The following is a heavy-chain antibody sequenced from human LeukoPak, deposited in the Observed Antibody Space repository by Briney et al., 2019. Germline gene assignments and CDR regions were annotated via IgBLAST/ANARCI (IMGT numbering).Heavy chain of an antibody. J-gene: IGHJ6*02. CDR3: ARPLYASYYYGMDV. D-gene: IGHD2-2*02. V-gene: IGHV3-21*01. CDR1: GFTFSSYS. Sequence: GGSLRLSCAASGFTFSSYSMNWVRQAPGKGLEWVSSISSSSSYIYYADSVKVRFTISRDNAKNSLYLQMNSLRAEDTAVYYCARPLYASYYYGMDVWGQGTTVTVSS. CDR2: ISSSSSYI.